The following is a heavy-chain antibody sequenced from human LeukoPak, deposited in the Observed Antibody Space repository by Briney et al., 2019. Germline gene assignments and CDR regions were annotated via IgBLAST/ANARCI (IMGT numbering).Heavy chain of an antibody. CDR3: AKDRSTYNVLTGYQDY. J-gene: IGHJ4*02. CDR2: ISYDGGNK. CDR1: GFTFSRYG. D-gene: IGHD3-9*01. V-gene: IGHV3-30*02. Sequence: AGGSLRLSCAVSGFTFSRYGMHWVRQTPGKGLEWVALISYDGGNKDYVDSVKGRFTVSRDNSRNTLYLQMNSLRPEDTAVYYCAKDRSTYNVLTGYQDYWGQGTLVTVSS.